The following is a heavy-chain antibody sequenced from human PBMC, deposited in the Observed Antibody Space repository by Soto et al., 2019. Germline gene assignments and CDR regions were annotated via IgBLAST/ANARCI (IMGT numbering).Heavy chain of an antibody. D-gene: IGHD6-13*01. CDR2: IFSNDEK. CDR1: GFSLSNAGLG. CDR3: ASTYSTSWYWFDP. J-gene: IGHJ5*02. Sequence: QVTVKESGHVLVKPTETLTLTCTVSGFSLSNAGLGVSWIRQPPGKALEWLAHIFSNDEKSYSTSLKSRLTISKDTSKSQVVLTMTNMDPEDTATYYWASTYSTSWYWFDPWGQGTLVTVSS. V-gene: IGHV2-26*04.